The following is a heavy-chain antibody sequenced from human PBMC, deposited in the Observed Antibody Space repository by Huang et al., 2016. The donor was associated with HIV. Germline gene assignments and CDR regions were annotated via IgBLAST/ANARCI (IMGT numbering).Heavy chain of an antibody. D-gene: IGHD3-22*01. J-gene: IGHJ4*02. CDR2: VSNSASSR. CDR3: AKDLVTYDSSGSV. V-gene: IGHV3-23*01. CDR1: GFSFSSSA. Sequence: EVHLLESGGGLVQPGGYLRLSCAASGFSFSSSAMGWVRQAPGRGLEWVSTVSNSASSRHYSDSVRGRFTISRDNSKDTLYLQMNSLRAEDTALYYCAKDLVTYDSSGSVWGQGTLVTVSS.